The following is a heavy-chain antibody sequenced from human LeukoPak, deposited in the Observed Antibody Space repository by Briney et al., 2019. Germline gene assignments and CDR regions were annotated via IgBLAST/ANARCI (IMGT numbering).Heavy chain of an antibody. CDR1: GFTFSSYW. CDR2: VNSDGSST. V-gene: IGHV3-74*01. CDR3: AKDRPTWPIDY. Sequence: GGSLRLSCAASGFTFSSYWMHWVRQVPGKGLVWVSRVNSDGSSTAYADSVKGRFTISRDNAKNTLYLQMNSLRAEDTAVYYCAKDRPTWPIDYWGQGTLVTVSS. D-gene: IGHD5-12*01. J-gene: IGHJ4*02.